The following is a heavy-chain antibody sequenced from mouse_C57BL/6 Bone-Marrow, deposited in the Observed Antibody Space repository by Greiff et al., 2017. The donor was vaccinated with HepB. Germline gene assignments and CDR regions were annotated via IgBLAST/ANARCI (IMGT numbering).Heavy chain of an antibody. CDR2: IYPGGGDT. Sequence: VQLQESGAELVKPGASVKISCKASGYAFSSYWMNWVKQRPGQGLEWIGQIYPGGGDTNYNGKFKGKATLTADKSSSTAYMQLSSLTSEDSAVYSCGREGVSCYFAYWGQGTPLTVSS. CDR3: GREGVSCYFAY. CDR1: GYAFSSYW. J-gene: IGHJ2*01. V-gene: IGHV1-80*01.